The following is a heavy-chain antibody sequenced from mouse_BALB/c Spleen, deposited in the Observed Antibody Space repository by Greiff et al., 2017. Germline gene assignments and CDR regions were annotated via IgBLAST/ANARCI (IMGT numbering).Heavy chain of an antibody. CDR1: GYTFTDYA. CDR2: ISTYYGDA. CDR3: ARSGQTGTHYAMDY. V-gene: IGHV1S137*01. J-gene: IGHJ4*01. Sequence: QVQLKQSGAELVRPGVSVKISCKGSGYTFTDYAMHWVKQSHAKSLEWIGVISTYYGDASYNQKFKGKATMTVDKSSSTAYMELARLTSEESAIYYCARSGQTGTHYAMDYWGQGTSVTVSS. D-gene: IGHD4-1*01.